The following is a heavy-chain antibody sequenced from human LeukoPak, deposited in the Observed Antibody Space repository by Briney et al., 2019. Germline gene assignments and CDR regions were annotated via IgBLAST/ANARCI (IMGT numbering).Heavy chain of an antibody. V-gene: IGHV1-69*04. CDR1: GGTFSSYA. CDR2: IIPILGIA. Sequence: GASVKVSCKASGGTFSSYAISWVRQAPGQGLEWMGRIIPILGIANYAQKFQGRVTITADKSTSTAYMELSSLRSEDTAVYYCASVCSSTSCYNPGASYNWFDPWGQGTLVTVSS. J-gene: IGHJ5*02. CDR3: ASVCSSTSCYNPGASYNWFDP. D-gene: IGHD2-2*02.